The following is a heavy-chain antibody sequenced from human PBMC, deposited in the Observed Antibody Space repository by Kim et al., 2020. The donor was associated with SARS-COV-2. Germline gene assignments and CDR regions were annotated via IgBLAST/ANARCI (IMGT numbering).Heavy chain of an antibody. D-gene: IGHD6-19*01. Sequence: GGSLRLSCAASGFTFSSYAMSWVRQAPGKGLEWVSAISGSGGSTYYADSVKGRFTISRDNSKNTLYLQMNSLRAEDTAVYYCAEAATLTYSSGWYFDYWGQGTLVTVSS. CDR3: AEAATLTYSSGWYFDY. CDR1: GFTFSSYA. J-gene: IGHJ4*02. CDR2: ISGSGGST. V-gene: IGHV3-23*01.